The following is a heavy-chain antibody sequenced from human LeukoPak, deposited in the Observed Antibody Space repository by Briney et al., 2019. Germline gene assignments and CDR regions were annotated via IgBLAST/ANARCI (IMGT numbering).Heavy chain of an antibody. CDR1: GGSISSGNW. CDR2: IYFSGDT. V-gene: IGHV4-4*02. CDR3: VKEELLYFGASKIRGFDS. D-gene: IGHD3-10*01. J-gene: IGHJ4*02. Sequence: SETLSLTCAVSGGSISSGNWWSWVRQPPGKGLEWIGRIYFSGDTNYNPSLKSRVTMSVDTSKNQFSLKLTSVSAADTAVYYCVKEELLYFGASKIRGFDSWGQGTLVTVFS.